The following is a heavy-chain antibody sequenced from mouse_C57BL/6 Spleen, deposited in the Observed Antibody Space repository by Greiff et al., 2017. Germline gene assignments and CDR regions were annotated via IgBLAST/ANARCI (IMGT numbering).Heavy chain of an antibody. V-gene: IGHV1-50*01. J-gene: IGHJ4*01. CDR1: GYTFTSYW. Sequence: QVQLQQPGAELVKPGASVKLSCKASGYTFTSYWMQWVKQRPGQGLVWIGEIDPSDSYTNYNQKFKGKATLTVDTSSSTAYMQLSSLTSEDAAVYNCARDYGSRGDYAMDDWGQGTSVTVSS. D-gene: IGHD1-1*01. CDR3: ARDYGSRGDYAMDD. CDR2: IDPSDSYT.